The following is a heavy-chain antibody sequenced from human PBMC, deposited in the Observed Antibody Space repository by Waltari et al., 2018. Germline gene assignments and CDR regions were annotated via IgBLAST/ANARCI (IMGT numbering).Heavy chain of an antibody. J-gene: IGHJ6*02. CDR1: GRSCSGYY. CDR2: INHDGGT. CDR3: ARGHTYYYGMDV. Sequence: QVQLQQWGAGLLQPSETLSLTCAVYGRSCSGYYLTWPRQPPGKGLEWIGEINHDGGTSYNPSLKSRATISVDTSKNQLSLILNSVTAADTAVYYCARGHTYYYGMDVWGQGTTVTVSS. V-gene: IGHV4-34*01.